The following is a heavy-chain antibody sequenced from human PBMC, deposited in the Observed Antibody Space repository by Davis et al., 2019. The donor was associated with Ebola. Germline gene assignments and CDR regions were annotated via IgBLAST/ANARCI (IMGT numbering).Heavy chain of an antibody. V-gene: IGHV3/OR16-10*01. Sequence: HTGGSLRLSCAASGFTFSGSAMHWVRQAPGKGLEWVSLISNGGSTYSADSVKGRFTISRENAKNSLYLQMNSLRAGDTAVYYCARGLSGYDYYYYGMDVWGQGTTVTVSS. D-gene: IGHD5-12*01. J-gene: IGHJ6*02. CDR2: ISNGGST. CDR1: GFTFSGSA. CDR3: ARGLSGYDYYYYGMDV.